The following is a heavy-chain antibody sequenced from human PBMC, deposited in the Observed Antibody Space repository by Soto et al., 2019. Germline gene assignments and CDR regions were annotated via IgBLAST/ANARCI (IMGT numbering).Heavy chain of an antibody. CDR3: AKGEAAAASSYFDY. V-gene: IGHV3-23*01. Sequence: LRLSCAASGFTFSSYGMTWVRQAPGKGLEWLSTIRGSGGGTTYADSVQGRFTISRDNSKNTLYLQMKSLRADDTAVYYCAKGEAAAASSYFDYWGQGTLVTVSS. D-gene: IGHD6-13*01. CDR1: GFTFSSYG. CDR2: IRGSGGGT. J-gene: IGHJ4*02.